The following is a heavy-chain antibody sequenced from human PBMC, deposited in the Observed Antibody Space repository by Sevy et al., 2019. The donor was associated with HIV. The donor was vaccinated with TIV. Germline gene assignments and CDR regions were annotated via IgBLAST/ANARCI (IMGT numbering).Heavy chain of an antibody. V-gene: IGHV3-48*03. CDR3: ARTLLYGDYVPHGYDY. D-gene: IGHD4-17*01. CDR1: GFTFTNYA. CDR2: ISSSGSTI. Sequence: GGSLRLSCAASGFTFTNYAMNWVRQAPGKGLEWVSYISSSGSTIYYADSVKGRFTISRDNAKNSLYLQMNSLRAEDTAVYYCARTLLYGDYVPHGYDYWGQGTLVTVSS. J-gene: IGHJ4*02.